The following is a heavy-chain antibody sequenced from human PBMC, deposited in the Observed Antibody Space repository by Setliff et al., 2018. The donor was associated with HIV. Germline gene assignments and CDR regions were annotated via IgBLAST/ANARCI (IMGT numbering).Heavy chain of an antibody. CDR2: ISGSGTYT. D-gene: IGHD2-2*01. J-gene: IGHJ6*03. CDR3: ARDQEHIIVVSATGNMPGYLHYYYMDV. CDR1: GFTFTSHS. V-gene: IGHV3-21*01. Sequence: GGSLRLSCVTSGFTFTSHSMNWVRLRPGKGLEWVASISGSGTYTHYADSVRGRFTVSRDNAKNSLYLQMNSLRAEDTAVYYCARDQEHIIVVSATGNMPGYLHYYYMDVWGKGSTVTVSS.